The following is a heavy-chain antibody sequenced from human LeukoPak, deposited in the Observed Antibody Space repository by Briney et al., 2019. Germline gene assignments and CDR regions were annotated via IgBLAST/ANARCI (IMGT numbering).Heavy chain of an antibody. CDR2: IYYSGST. D-gene: IGHD5-18*01. J-gene: IGHJ4*02. CDR3: ARDLAGYSYGYDY. Sequence: SETLSLTCTVSGGSISSYYWSWIRRPPGKGLKWIGYIYYSGSTNYNPSLKSRVTISVDTSKNQFSLKLSSVTAADTAVYYCARDLAGYSYGYDYWGQGTLVTVSS. V-gene: IGHV4-59*01. CDR1: GGSISSYY.